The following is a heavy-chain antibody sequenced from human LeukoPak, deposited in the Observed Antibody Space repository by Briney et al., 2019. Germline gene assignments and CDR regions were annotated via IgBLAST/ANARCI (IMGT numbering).Heavy chain of an antibody. CDR2: IHWNSGRT. V-gene: IGHV3-9*01. CDR1: GFNFDDYA. Sequence: PSRSLRLSCAASGFNFDDYAMHWVRLVPGKGLEWVSGIHWNSGRTGYADSVKGRFTISRDNAKNSLYLQMNSLRAEDTAVYYCARVVYGSGSYYRFFDYWGQGTLVTVSS. D-gene: IGHD3-10*01. J-gene: IGHJ4*02. CDR3: ARVVYGSGSYYRFFDY.